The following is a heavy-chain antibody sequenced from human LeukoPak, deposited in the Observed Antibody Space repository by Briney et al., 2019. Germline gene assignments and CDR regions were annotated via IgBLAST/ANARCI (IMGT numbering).Heavy chain of an antibody. CDR2: INPNSGGT. CDR1: GYTFTSYG. J-gene: IGHJ4*02. Sequence: ASVKVSCKASGYTFTSYGISWVRQAPGQGLEWMGWINPNSGGTNYAQKFQGRVTMTRDTSISTAYMELSRLRSDDTAVYYCARDRYDSSGYYYNWGQGTLVTVSS. D-gene: IGHD3-22*01. V-gene: IGHV1-2*02. CDR3: ARDRYDSSGYYYN.